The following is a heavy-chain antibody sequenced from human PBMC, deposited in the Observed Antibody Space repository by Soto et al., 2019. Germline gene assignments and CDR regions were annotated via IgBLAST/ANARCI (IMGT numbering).Heavy chain of an antibody. D-gene: IGHD6-13*01. Sequence: GASVKVSCKASGYTFTGYYMHWVRQAPGQGLEWMGWINPNSGGTNYAQKFQGRVTMTRDTSISTAYMELSRLRSDDTAVYYCARVAAADALGASYYGMDVWGQGTTVTVS. J-gene: IGHJ6*02. CDR2: INPNSGGT. V-gene: IGHV1-2*02. CDR1: GYTFTGYY. CDR3: ARVAAADALGASYYGMDV.